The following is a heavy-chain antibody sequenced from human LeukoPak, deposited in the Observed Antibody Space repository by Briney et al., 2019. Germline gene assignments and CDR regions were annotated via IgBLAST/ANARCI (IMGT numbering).Heavy chain of an antibody. D-gene: IGHD4-17*01. V-gene: IGHV4-34*01. CDR2: INHSGST. J-gene: IGHJ4*02. Sequence: SETLSLTCAVYGGSFSGYYWSWIRQPPGKGLEWIGEINHSGSTNYNPSLKSRVTISVDTSKNQFSLKLGSVTAADTAVYYCARGTMTTVTYYFDYWGQGTLVTVSS. CDR1: GGSFSGYY. CDR3: ARGTMTTVTYYFDY.